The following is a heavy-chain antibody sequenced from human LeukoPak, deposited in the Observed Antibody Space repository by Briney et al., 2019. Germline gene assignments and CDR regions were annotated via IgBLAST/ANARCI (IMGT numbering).Heavy chain of an antibody. CDR2: ISYDGSNK. V-gene: IGHV3-30*18. CDR1: GFTFGSYG. CDR3: AKATGEYYDT. J-gene: IGHJ4*02. Sequence: PGGSLRLSCAASGFTFGSYGMHWVRQAPGKGLEWVAVISYDGSNKYYADSVKGRFTISRDNSKNTLYLQMNSLRAEDTAVYYCAKATGEYYDTWGQGTLVTVSS. D-gene: IGHD3-22*01.